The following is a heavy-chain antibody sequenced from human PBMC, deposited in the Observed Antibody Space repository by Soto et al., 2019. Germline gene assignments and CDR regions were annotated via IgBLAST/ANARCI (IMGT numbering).Heavy chain of an antibody. CDR1: GFTFSDHH. CDR2: GRDRANSYTT. D-gene: IGHD2-8*02. CDR3: VRIIGLVVAEVSYFGMDV. J-gene: IGHJ6*02. Sequence: EVQLVESGGGLVQPGGSLRLSCAASGFTFSDHHMDWVRQGPGKGLEWVGRGRDRANSYTTEYAASVRGRFTISRDDSKNSLYLQMNSLKIEDTAVYYCVRIIGLVVAEVSYFGMDVWGQGTTVTVSS. V-gene: IGHV3-72*01.